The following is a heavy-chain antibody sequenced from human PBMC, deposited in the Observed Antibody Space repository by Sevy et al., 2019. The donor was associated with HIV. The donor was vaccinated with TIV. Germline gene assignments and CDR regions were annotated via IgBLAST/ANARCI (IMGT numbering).Heavy chain of an antibody. CDR1: GFTFSNYY. D-gene: IGHD2-15*01. Sequence: GGSLRLSCAASGFTFSNYYMNWVRQAPGKGLEWVSSITYSGSYISYADSLKGRFTISRDNAKNSLYLHMNSLRAEDTAVYFCAGGYCSGASCPRPIGYYGMDVWGQGTTVTVSS. CDR2: ITYSGSYI. J-gene: IGHJ6*02. CDR3: AGGYCSGASCPRPIGYYGMDV. V-gene: IGHV3-21*01.